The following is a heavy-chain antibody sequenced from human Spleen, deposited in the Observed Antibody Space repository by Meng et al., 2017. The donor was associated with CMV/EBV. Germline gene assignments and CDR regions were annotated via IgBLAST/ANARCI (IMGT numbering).Heavy chain of an antibody. CDR3: ARDFPYCSSSICPGNYGMDV. CDR1: GGSISRSSYY. CDR2: ISKNGRTI. J-gene: IGHJ6*02. V-gene: IGHV3-11*01. D-gene: IGHD2-2*01. Sequence: LSLTCTVSGGSISRSSYYWGWIRQAPGKGLEWVSYISKNGRTIYYADSVRGRFTISRDNAKNSLYLQMNSLRAEDTAVYYCARDFPYCSSSICPGNYGMDVWGQGTTVTVSS.